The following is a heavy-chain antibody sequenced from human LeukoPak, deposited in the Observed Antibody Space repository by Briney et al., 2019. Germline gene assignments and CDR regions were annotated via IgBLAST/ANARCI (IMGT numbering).Heavy chain of an antibody. CDR2: IIPIFGTA. D-gene: IGHD6-13*01. J-gene: IGHJ6*03. Sequence: SVKVSCKASGGTFSSYAISWVRQAPGQGLEWMGGIIPIFGTANYAQKFQGRVTITTDESTSTAYMEQSSLRSEDTAVYYCARGGIAATRTENYYYYRDVWGKGTTVTVSS. V-gene: IGHV1-69*05. CDR1: GGTFSSYA. CDR3: ARGGIAATRTENYYYYRDV.